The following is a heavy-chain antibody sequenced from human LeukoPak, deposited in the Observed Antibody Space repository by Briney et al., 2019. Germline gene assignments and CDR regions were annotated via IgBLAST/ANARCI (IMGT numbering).Heavy chain of an antibody. CDR3: ARAIGIVGASYYFDY. CDR2: IIPIFGTA. CDR1: GGTFSSYA. V-gene: IGHV1-69*13. D-gene: IGHD1-26*01. J-gene: IGHJ4*02. Sequence: GASVKVSCKASGGTFSSYAISWVRQAPGQGLEWMGGIIPIFGTANYAQKFQGRVTITADESTSTAYMELSSLRSEDTAVYYCARAIGIVGASYYFDYWGQGTLVTVSS.